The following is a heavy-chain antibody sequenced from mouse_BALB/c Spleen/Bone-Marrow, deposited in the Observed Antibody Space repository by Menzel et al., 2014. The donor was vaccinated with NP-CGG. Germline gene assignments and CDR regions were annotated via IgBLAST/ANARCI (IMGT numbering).Heavy chain of an antibody. J-gene: IGHJ4*01. Sequence: LKESGSELVRPGASVKLSCKASGYTFTSYWMHWVKQRPGQGLEWIENIYPGSGSTNYDEKFKSKATLTVDTSSSTAYMQLSSLTSEDSAVYYCTREVRRYAMDYWGQGTSVTVSS. V-gene: IGHV1S22*01. D-gene: IGHD2-14*01. CDR1: GYTFTSYW. CDR2: IYPGSGST. CDR3: TREVRRYAMDY.